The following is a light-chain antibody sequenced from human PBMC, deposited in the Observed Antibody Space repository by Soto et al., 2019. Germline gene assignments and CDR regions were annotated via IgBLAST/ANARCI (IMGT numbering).Light chain of an antibody. J-gene: IGKJ1*01. CDR2: AAS. Sequence: DIQMTQSPSSLSASVGDTVTITCRASQGIIDYLAWYQQRPGKVPKLLIYAASTLQPGVPSRFSGSGAGTDFTLTISSLPPDDVASYYYQKYDSAPQTFGQGTRVEI. V-gene: IGKV1-27*01. CDR3: QKYDSAPQT. CDR1: QGIIDY.